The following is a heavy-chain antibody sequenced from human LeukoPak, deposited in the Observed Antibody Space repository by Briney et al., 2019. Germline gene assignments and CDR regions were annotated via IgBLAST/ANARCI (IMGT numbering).Heavy chain of an antibody. CDR1: GGSIDSFF. Sequence: SETLSLTCTVSGGSIDSFFWSWIRQPPGKALEWIGDVHYSGNTNYNPSLKSRVTISLDTSKIQFSLSLNSMTAADTDVYYCARGFSSGRFDPWGQGALVTVSS. CDR3: ARGFSSGRFDP. V-gene: IGHV4-59*08. D-gene: IGHD3-10*01. J-gene: IGHJ5*02. CDR2: VHYSGNT.